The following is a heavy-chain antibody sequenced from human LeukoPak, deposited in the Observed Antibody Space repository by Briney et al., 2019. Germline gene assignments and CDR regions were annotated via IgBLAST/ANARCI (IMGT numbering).Heavy chain of an antibody. V-gene: IGHV3-30*02. CDR2: IRYDGSNK. D-gene: IGHD6-19*01. CDR3: AKDRWAVAGTFDY. Sequence: HSGGSLRLSCAASGFTFSSYGMHWVRQAPGKGLEWVAFIRYDGSNKYYADSVKGRFTISRDNSKNTLYLQMNSLRAEDTAVYYCAKDRWAVAGTFDYWGQGTLVTVSS. J-gene: IGHJ4*02. CDR1: GFTFSSYG.